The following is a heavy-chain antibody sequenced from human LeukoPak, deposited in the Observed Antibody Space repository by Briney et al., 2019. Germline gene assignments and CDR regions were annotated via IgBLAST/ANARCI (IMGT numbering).Heavy chain of an antibody. J-gene: IGHJ4*02. D-gene: IGHD2-15*01. V-gene: IGHV3-23*01. CDR2: ISGSGGST. Sequence: GGSLRLSCAASGFTVSSNYMSWVRQAPGKGLEWVSAISGSGGSTYYADSVKGRFTISRDNSKNTLYLQMNSLRAEDTAVYYCANGHCSGGSCYTNFDYWGQGTLVTVSS. CDR3: ANGHCSGGSCYTNFDY. CDR1: GFTVSSNY.